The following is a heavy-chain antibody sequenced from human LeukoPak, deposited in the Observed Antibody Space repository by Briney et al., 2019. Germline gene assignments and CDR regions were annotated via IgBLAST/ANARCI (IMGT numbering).Heavy chain of an antibody. V-gene: IGHV3-49*04. J-gene: IGHJ4*02. Sequence: GGSLRLSCTASGFTFGDYAMSWVRQAPGEGLEWVGFIRSKAYGGTTEYAASVKGRFTISRDDSKSIAYLQMNSLKTEDTAVYYCTREGNRPYWGQGTLVTVSS. D-gene: IGHD2/OR15-2a*01. CDR2: IRSKAYGGTT. CDR3: TREGNRPY. CDR1: GFTFGDYA.